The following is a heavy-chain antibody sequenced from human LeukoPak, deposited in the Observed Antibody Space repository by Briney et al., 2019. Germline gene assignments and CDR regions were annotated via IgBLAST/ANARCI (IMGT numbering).Heavy chain of an antibody. V-gene: IGHV6-1*01. CDR2: TYYRSKWYN. Sequence: LSQTLSHTCAISGDSVSSNSAAWNWIRQSPSRGLEWLGRTYYRSKWYNDYAVSVKSRITINPDTSKNQFSLQLNSVTPEDTAVYYCARSCSSTSCYRGYWFDPWDQGTLVTVSS. CDR3: ARSCSSTSCYRGYWFDP. J-gene: IGHJ5*02. CDR1: GDSVSSNSAA. D-gene: IGHD2-2*02.